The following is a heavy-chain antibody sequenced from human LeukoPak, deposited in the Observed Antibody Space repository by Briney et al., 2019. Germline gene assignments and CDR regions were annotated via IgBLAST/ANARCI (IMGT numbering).Heavy chain of an antibody. Sequence: SVKVSCKAPGGTFSNYAISWVRQAPGQGLEWMGAIIPIFGTANYAQKFQGRVTITADESTSTAYMELSSLRSEDTAVYYCARILSSSWYEYFHHWGQGTLVTVSS. CDR3: ARILSSSWYEYFHH. J-gene: IGHJ1*01. CDR1: GGTFSNYA. CDR2: IIPIFGTA. V-gene: IGHV1-69*13. D-gene: IGHD6-19*01.